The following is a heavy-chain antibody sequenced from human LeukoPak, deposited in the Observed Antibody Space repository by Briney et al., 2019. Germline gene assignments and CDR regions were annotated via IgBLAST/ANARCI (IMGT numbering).Heavy chain of an antibody. Sequence: GGSLRLSCAASGFTFSSYGMHWVRQAPGKGLEWVAVIWYDGSNKYYADSVKGRFTISRDNSKNTLYLQMNSLRAEDTAVYYCARDGIAAAGTLDYWGQGTLVTVSS. CDR2: IWYDGSNK. J-gene: IGHJ4*02. CDR3: ARDGIAAAGTLDY. V-gene: IGHV3-33*08. D-gene: IGHD6-13*01. CDR1: GFTFSSYG.